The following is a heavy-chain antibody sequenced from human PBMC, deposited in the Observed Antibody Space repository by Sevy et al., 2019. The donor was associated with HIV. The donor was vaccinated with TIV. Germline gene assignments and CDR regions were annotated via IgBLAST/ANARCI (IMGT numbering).Heavy chain of an antibody. CDR2: IYYSGST. CDR1: GGSISSSSYY. J-gene: IGHJ4*02. Sequence: TLSLTCTVSGGSISSSSYYWGWIRQPPGKGLEWIGSIYYSGSTYYNPSLKSRVTISVDTSKNQFSLKLSSVTAADTAVYYCARRVAGYYFDYWGQGTLVTVSS. D-gene: IGHD6-19*01. CDR3: ARRVAGYYFDY. V-gene: IGHV4-39*01.